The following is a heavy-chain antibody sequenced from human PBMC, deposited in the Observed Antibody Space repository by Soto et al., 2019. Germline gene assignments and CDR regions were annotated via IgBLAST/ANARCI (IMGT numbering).Heavy chain of an antibody. J-gene: IGHJ4*02. CDR2: INNDGGST. CDR1: GFTFSSYW. CDR3: ARGASGSPLHFDC. D-gene: IGHD1-26*01. Sequence: GSLRLSCAASGFTFSSYWMHWVRQAPGKGLVWVSRINNDGGSTSYADSVKGRFSIFRDNAKNTLYLQMNSLRAEDTAVYYCARGASGSPLHFDCWGQGTLVNVSS. V-gene: IGHV3-74*01.